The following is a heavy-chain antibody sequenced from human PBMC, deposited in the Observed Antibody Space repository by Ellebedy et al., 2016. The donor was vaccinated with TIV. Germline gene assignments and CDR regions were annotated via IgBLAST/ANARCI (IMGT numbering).Heavy chain of an antibody. CDR2: IWYDGSNS. J-gene: IGHJ4*02. V-gene: IGHV3-33*01. CDR1: GFTFRNYN. Sequence: PGGSLRLSCAASGFTFRNYNMHWVRQAPGKGQEWEAVIWYDGSNSYYGDSVKGRFTISRDNSKNTLYLQMNSLRAEDSAVYYCARASDYYDSSGHEYYLEDWGQGTLVTVSS. D-gene: IGHD3-22*01. CDR3: ARASDYYDSSGHEYYLED.